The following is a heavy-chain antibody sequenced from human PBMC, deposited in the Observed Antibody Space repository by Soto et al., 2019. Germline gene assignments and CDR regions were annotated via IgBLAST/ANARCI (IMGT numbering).Heavy chain of an antibody. Sequence: GGSLRLSCATSGFTFSYHYMTWIRQAPGRGLEWVALISYDGSIKYCADSVRGRFTISRDNSKNTLYLQMNSLRAEDTAVYYCANSEYSRYKNIDVWGQGTTVTVSS. CDR3: ANSEYSRYKNIDV. V-gene: IGHV3-30*18. D-gene: IGHD5-18*01. CDR2: ISYDGSIK. J-gene: IGHJ6*02. CDR1: GFTFSYHY.